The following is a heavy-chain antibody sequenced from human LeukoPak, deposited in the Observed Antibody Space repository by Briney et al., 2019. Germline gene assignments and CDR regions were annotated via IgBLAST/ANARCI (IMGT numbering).Heavy chain of an antibody. CDR1: GGSISSGGYY. J-gene: IGHJ5*02. Sequence: SETLSLTCTVSGGSISSGGYYWSWIRQHPGKGLEWIGYIYYSGSTYYNPSLKSRVTISVDTSKNQFSLKLSSVTAADTAVYYCARDAGGSSSPSYSWFDPWGQGTLVTVSS. V-gene: IGHV4-31*03. CDR2: IYYSGST. D-gene: IGHD6-6*01. CDR3: ARDAGGSSSPSYSWFDP.